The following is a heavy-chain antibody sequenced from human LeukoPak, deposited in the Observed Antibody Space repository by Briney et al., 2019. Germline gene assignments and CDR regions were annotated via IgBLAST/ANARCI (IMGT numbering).Heavy chain of an antibody. CDR2: IIPILGIA. CDR1: GGTFSSYA. Sequence: SVQVSCKASGGTFSSYAISWVRQAPGQGLEWMGRIIPILGIANYAQKFQGRVTITADKSTSTACMELSSLRSEDTAVYYCARNYPAGWYFDLWGRGTLVTVSS. CDR3: ARNYPAGWYFDL. J-gene: IGHJ2*01. V-gene: IGHV1-69*04. D-gene: IGHD1-7*01.